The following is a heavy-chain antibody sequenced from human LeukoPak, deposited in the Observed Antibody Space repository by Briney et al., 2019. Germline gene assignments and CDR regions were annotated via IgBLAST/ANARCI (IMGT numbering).Heavy chain of an antibody. CDR1: AFTFSTTW. CDR2: IISDGSFT. J-gene: IGHJ3*02. CDR3: ATDGGYAFDI. V-gene: IGHV3-74*01. D-gene: IGHD3-10*01. Sequence: PAGSLRLSSAASAFTFSTTWMHWVRQAPGKGLVWVSRIISDGSFTTYADSVKGRFTISRDNAKNMLYLQMNNLRAEDTAVYYCATDGGYAFDIWGQGTMVTVSS.